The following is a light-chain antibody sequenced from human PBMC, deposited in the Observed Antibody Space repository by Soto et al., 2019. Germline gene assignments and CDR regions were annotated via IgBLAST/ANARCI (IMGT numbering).Light chain of an antibody. CDR3: FSYAGSSIWV. V-gene: IGLV2-23*02. Sequence: QSALTQPASVSGSPGQSITISCSGSRSDIGSYNNVAWYQQHPGKAPRVMIFGVTKRPSGISDRCFGSKSGSTASLTISGLQAEDEADYFCFSYAGSSIWVFGGGTKLTVL. CDR1: RSDIGSYNN. CDR2: GVT. J-gene: IGLJ3*02.